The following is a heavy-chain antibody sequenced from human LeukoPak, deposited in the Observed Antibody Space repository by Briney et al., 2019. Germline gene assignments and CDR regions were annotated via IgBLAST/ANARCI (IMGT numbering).Heavy chain of an antibody. CDR3: ARDRCSGGSCYSAGFDY. CDR1: GYTFTGYY. CDR2: INPNSGGT. D-gene: IGHD2-15*01. J-gene: IGHJ4*02. V-gene: IGHV1-2*06. Sequence: ASVKVSCKAFGYTFTGYYMHWVRQAPGQGLEWMGRINPNSGGTNYAQKFQGRVTMTRDMSISTAYMELSRLRSDDTAVYYCARDRCSGGSCYSAGFDYWGQGTLVTVSS.